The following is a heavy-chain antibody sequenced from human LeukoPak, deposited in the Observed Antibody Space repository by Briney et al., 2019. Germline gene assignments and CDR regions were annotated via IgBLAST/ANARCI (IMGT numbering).Heavy chain of an antibody. CDR1: GFTFSSYW. CDR3: ARAPSFGYSYSQY. Sequence: PGGSLRLSCAASGFTFSSYWMSWVRQAPGKGLEWVSYISSSGSTIYYADSVKGRFTISRDNAKNSLYLQMNSLRAEDTAVYYCARAPSFGYSYSQYWGQGTLVTVSS. J-gene: IGHJ4*02. V-gene: IGHV3-48*04. D-gene: IGHD5-18*01. CDR2: ISSSGSTI.